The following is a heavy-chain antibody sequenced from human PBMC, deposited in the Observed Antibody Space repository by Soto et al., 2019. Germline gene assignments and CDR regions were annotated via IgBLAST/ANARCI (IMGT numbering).Heavy chain of an antibody. Sequence: HPGGSLRLSCAASGFTFSSYAMSWVRQAPGKGLEWVSAISGSGGSTYYADSVKGRFAISRDNSKNTLYLQMNSLRAEDTAVYYCAKAFRIAVAGVDYWGQGTLVTVSS. V-gene: IGHV3-23*01. CDR1: GFTFSSYA. CDR2: ISGSGGST. D-gene: IGHD6-19*01. CDR3: AKAFRIAVAGVDY. J-gene: IGHJ4*02.